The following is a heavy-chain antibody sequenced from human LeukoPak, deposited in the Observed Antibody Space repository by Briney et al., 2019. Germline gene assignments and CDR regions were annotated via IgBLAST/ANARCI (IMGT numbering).Heavy chain of an antibody. D-gene: IGHD2-2*01. V-gene: IGHV4-4*07. J-gene: IGHJ3*02. CDR2: IYTTGNT. CDR1: GGSISSYY. Sequence: PSETLSLTCTVSGGSISSYYWSWIRQPAGKGLEWIGRIYTTGNTDYNPSLKSRVAMSVDTSKNQFSLSLHSVTAADTAVYYCARGGVVVVPAVMFAFDIWGQGTVVTVSS. CDR3: ARGGVVVVPAVMFAFDI.